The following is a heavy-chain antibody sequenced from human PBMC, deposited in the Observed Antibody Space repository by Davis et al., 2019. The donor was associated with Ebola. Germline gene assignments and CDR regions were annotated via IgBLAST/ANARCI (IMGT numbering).Heavy chain of an antibody. CDR1: GFTFSSYG. Sequence: GGSLRLSCAASGFTFSSYGMHWVRQAPGKGLEWVAVIWYDGSNKYYADSVKGRFTISRDNSKNTLYLQMNSLRAEDTAVYYCAKDPSTRFLEWLLFSWGQGTLVTVSS. CDR3: AKDPSTRFLEWLLFS. CDR2: IWYDGSNK. D-gene: IGHD3-3*01. V-gene: IGHV3-30*02. J-gene: IGHJ5*02.